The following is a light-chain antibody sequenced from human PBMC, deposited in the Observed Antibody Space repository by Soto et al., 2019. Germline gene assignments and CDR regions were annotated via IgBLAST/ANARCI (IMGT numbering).Light chain of an antibody. CDR1: SSDVGAYNY. V-gene: IGLV2-14*01. CDR3: CSYTTSNTFV. J-gene: IGLJ1*01. CDR2: HVT. Sequence: QSALTQPASVSGSLGQSITISCSETSSDVGAYNYVSWYQQYPGKAPKLMIYHVTDRPSGVSNRFSGSKSGNTASLTISGLQAEDEADYYCCSYTTSNTFVFGTGTKVTVL.